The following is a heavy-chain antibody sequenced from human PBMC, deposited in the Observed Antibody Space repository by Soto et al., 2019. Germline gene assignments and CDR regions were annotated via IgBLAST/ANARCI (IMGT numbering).Heavy chain of an antibody. CDR2: ISGSGGST. Sequence: EVQLLESGGGLVQPGGSLRLSCAASGFTFSSYAMSWVRQAPRKGLEWVSAISGSGGSTYSGDSVKGRFTISRDNPTSTLYLQTDSVRAEYTAVYYCAKVRLTGPGYWYFDLGGRGTLVVFSS. J-gene: IGHJ2*01. V-gene: IGHV3-23*01. CDR1: GFTFSSYA. D-gene: IGHD7-27*01. CDR3: AKVRLTGPGYWYFDL.